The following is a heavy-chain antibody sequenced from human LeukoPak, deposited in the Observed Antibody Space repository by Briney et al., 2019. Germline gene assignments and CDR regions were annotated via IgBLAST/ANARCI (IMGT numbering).Heavy chain of an antibody. J-gene: IGHJ3*02. D-gene: IGHD3-9*01. CDR1: GFTFDDYA. V-gene: IGHV3-9*01. Sequence: GRSLRLSCAASGFTFDDYAMHWVRQAPGKGLEWVSGISWNSGSISYADPVKGRFTISRDNAKNSLYLQMNSLRAEDTALYYCAKDSKYDILTGSDAFDIWGQGTMATVSS. CDR2: ISWNSGSI. CDR3: AKDSKYDILTGSDAFDI.